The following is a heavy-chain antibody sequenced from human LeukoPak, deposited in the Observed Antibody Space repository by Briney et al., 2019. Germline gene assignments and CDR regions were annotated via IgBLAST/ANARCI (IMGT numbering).Heavy chain of an antibody. V-gene: IGHV3-53*01. Sequence: GGSLRLSCAASGFTVSNNYMSWVRQAPGKGLEWVSVIYSGSTTYYADSVKGRFTISRDNSKNTLYLQLNSLRAEDTAVYYCARDPNQFDSSGYYAFDIWGQGTMVTVSS. CDR1: GFTVSNNY. D-gene: IGHD3-22*01. J-gene: IGHJ3*02. CDR3: ARDPNQFDSSGYYAFDI. CDR2: IYSGSTT.